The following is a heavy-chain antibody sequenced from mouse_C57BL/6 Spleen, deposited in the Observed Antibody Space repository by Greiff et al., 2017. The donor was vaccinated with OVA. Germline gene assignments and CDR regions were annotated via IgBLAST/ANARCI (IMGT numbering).Heavy chain of an antibody. CDR1: GFTFSNYW. V-gene: IGHV6-3*01. D-gene: IGHD2-10*02. Sequence: VQLKESGGGLVQPGGSMKLSCVASGFTFSNYWMNWVRQSPEKGLEWVAQIRLKSDNYATHYAESVKGRFTISRDDSKSSVYLQMNNLRAEDTGIYYCMYGNYEYFDVWGTGTTVTVSS. CDR3: MYGNYEYFDV. CDR2: IRLKSDNYAT. J-gene: IGHJ1*03.